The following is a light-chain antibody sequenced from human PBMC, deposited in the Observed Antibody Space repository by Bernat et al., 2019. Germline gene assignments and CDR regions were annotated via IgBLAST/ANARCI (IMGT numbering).Light chain of an antibody. V-gene: IGKV3-11*01. CDR2: DAS. Sequence: EIVLTQSPATLSLSPGERATLSCRASQRVSSYLAWYQQKPGQAPRLLIYDASNRATGIPARFSGSGSGTDFTLPISSLEPADFAVYYCQQRRNWPPYTFGQGTKLAIK. CDR1: QRVSSY. J-gene: IGKJ2*01. CDR3: QQRRNWPPYT.